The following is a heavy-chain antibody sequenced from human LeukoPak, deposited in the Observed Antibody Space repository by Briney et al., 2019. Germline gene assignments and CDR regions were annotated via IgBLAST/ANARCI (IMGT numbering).Heavy chain of an antibody. J-gene: IGHJ4*02. CDR1: GYTFTSYG. CDR3: ARDPAGRGIVATPPSY. CDR2: ISAYNGNT. Sequence: GASVKVSCKASGYTFTSYGISWVRQAPGQGLEWMGWISAYNGNTNYAQKLQGRVTMTTDTSTSTAYMELRSLRSDVTAVYYCARDPAGRGIVATPPSYWGQGTLVTVSS. D-gene: IGHD5-12*01. V-gene: IGHV1-18*01.